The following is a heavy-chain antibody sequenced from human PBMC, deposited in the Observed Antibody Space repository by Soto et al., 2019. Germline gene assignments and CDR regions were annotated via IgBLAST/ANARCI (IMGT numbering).Heavy chain of an antibody. J-gene: IGHJ4*02. D-gene: IGHD2-2*01. CDR2: IYWDDDK. CDR1: GFSLSTSGVG. CDR3: AHSAGYCSSTSCYPIFDY. V-gene: IGHV2-5*02. Sequence: QITLKESGPTLVKPTQTLTLTCTFSGFSLSTSGVGVGWIRQPPGKALEWLALIYWDDDKRYSPSLKSRLTITKDTSKPQVVLTMTNMDPVDTATYYCAHSAGYCSSTSCYPIFDYWGQGTLVTVSS.